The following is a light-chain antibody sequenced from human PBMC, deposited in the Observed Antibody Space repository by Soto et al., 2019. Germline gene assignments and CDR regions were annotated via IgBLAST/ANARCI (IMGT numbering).Light chain of an antibody. J-gene: IGLJ2*01. CDR2: DVS. CDR1: SSDVGGYNY. CDR3: SSYTSSSTGLV. Sequence: QSALTQPASVSGSPGQSITISCTGTSSDVGGYNYVSCYQQHPGKAPKLMIYDVSNRPSGVSNRFSGSKSGNTASLTISGLQAEDEADYYCSSYTSSSTGLVFGGGTKLTVL. V-gene: IGLV2-14*01.